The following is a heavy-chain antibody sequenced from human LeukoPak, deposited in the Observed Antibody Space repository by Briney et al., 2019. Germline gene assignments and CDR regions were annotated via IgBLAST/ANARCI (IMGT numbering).Heavy chain of an antibody. D-gene: IGHD6-13*01. CDR3: AKDTAAATPYYYYGMDV. Sequence: GGSLRLSCAASGFTFSSYGMHWVRQAPGKGLEWVAVISYDGSNKYYADSVKGRFTISRDNSKNTLYLQMNSLRGEDTAVYYCAKDTAAATPYYYYGMDVWGQGTTVTVSS. CDR2: ISYDGSNK. J-gene: IGHJ6*02. V-gene: IGHV3-30*18. CDR1: GFTFSSYG.